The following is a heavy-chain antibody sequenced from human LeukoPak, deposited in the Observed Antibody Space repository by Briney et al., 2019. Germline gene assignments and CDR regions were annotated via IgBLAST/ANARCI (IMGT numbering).Heavy chain of an antibody. CDR1: GFSFTNYW. CDR2: IYPDDSDT. CDR3: ARGDNSGYYNYDY. Sequence: GESLKISCQGSGFSFTNYWIGWVRQMPGKGLEWMGTIYPDDSDTRYSPSFQGQVTISADKSISTAYMQWSSLKASDTAMYYCARGDNSGYYNYDYWGQGTLVTVSS. J-gene: IGHJ4*02. D-gene: IGHD3-22*01. V-gene: IGHV5-51*01.